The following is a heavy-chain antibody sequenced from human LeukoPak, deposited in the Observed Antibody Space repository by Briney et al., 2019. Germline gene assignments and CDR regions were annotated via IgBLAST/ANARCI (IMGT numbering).Heavy chain of an antibody. CDR3: ATTYYDFWSGYYPTDY. V-gene: IGHV4-39*07. CDR2: INHSGST. D-gene: IGHD3-3*01. J-gene: IGHJ4*02. CDR1: GGSISSSSYY. Sequence: SETLSLTCTVSGGSISSSSYYWSWIRQPPGKGLEWIGEINHSGSTNYNPSLKSRVTISVDTSKNQFSLKLSSVTAADTAVYYCATTYYDFWSGYYPTDYWGQGTLVTVSS.